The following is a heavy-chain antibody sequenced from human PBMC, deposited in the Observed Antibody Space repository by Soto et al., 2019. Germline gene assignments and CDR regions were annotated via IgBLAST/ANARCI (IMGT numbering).Heavy chain of an antibody. J-gene: IGHJ4*02. Sequence: PGGSLRLSCAASGFPFSSYGMHWVRQAPGKGPDWVGVIWYDGSNKDYAESVKGRFTISRDNSKNMLYLQMNSLRADDTAVYYCASSINWGQGTLVTVSS. CDR1: GFPFSSYG. V-gene: IGHV3-33*03. CDR2: IWYDGSNK. CDR3: ASSIN.